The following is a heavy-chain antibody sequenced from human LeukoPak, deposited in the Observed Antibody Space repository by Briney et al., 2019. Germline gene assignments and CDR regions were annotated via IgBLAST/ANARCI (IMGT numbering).Heavy chain of an antibody. CDR1: GGSISSGASD. CDR2: IYYSGST. CDR3: ARRLRSFGFDY. V-gene: IGHV4-39*01. Sequence: SETLSLTCTVSGGSISSGASDWGWIRQPPGKGLEWIGSIYYSGSTYYNPSLKSRVITSGDTSKNQFSLKLSSVTAADTAVYYCARRLRSFGFDYWGQGTLVTVSS. J-gene: IGHJ4*02. D-gene: IGHD3-10*01.